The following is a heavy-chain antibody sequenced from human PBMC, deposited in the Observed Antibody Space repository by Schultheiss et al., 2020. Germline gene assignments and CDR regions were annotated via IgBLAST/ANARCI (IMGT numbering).Heavy chain of an antibody. V-gene: IGHV3-30*03. Sequence: SCAASGFTFSSYGMHWVRQAPGKGLEWVAVISYDGSNQYYADSVKGRFTISRDNSKNTLYLQMNSLRAEDTAVYYCARRGSSWLYYYYMDVWGKGTTVTVSS. CDR3: ARRGSSWLYYYYMDV. CDR2: ISYDGSNQ. J-gene: IGHJ6*03. CDR1: GFTFSSYG. D-gene: IGHD6-13*01.